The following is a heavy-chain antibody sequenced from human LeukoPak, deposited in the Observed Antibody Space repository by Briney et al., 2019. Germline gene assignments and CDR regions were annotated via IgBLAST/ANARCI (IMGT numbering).Heavy chain of an antibody. CDR3: ARGRDLAARRKPATHKTRMDFDY. J-gene: IGHJ4*02. V-gene: IGHV4-34*01. CDR2: INHSGST. Sequence: PSETLSPTCAVYGGSFSGYYWSWIRQPPGKGLEWIGEINHSGSTNYNPSLKSRVTISVDTSKNQFSLKLSSVTAADTAVYYCARGRDLAARRKPATHKTRMDFDYWGQGTLVTVSS. CDR1: GGSFSGYY. D-gene: IGHD6-6*01.